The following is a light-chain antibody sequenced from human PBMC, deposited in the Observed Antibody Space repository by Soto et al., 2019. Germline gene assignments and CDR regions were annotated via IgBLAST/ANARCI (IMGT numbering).Light chain of an antibody. V-gene: IGLV2-8*01. Sequence: QSALAQPPSASGSPGQSVAISCTGTSSDIGGYNYVSWFQQHLGKAPKLIIYGVNERPSGVPDRFSGSKSDNTASLTVSGLQAEDEADYYCCSYAGSKNYVFGTGTKLTVL. CDR1: SSDIGGYNY. J-gene: IGLJ1*01. CDR2: GVN. CDR3: CSYAGSKNYV.